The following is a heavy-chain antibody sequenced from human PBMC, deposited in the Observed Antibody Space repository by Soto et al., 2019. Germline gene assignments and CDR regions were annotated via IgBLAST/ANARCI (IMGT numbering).Heavy chain of an antibody. V-gene: IGHV4-59*01. CDR2: VYYSGNT. J-gene: IGHJ6*03. CDR1: GGSIRPYD. CDR3: ARKGAAASYAHYYMDV. D-gene: IGHD6-13*01. Sequence: SDTLSLTCTVSGGSIRPYDWSWIRQPPGKGLEWIGYVYYSGNTNYNPSLESRVTISVDTSRNRFSLNLTSATAADTAVYYCARKGAAASYAHYYMDVWGRGTAVTVS.